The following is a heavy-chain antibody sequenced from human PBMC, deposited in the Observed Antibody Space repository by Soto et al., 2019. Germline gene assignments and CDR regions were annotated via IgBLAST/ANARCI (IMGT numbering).Heavy chain of an antibody. V-gene: IGHV4-31*03. J-gene: IGHJ3*02. CDR1: GGSISSGGYY. CDR2: IYYSGST. CDR3: ARSQRDDFWSDIHAAFDI. D-gene: IGHD3-3*01. Sequence: QVQLRESGPGLVKPSQTLSLTCTVSGGSISSGGYYWSWIRQHPGKGLEWIGYIYYSGSTYYNPSLKSRVTISVDTSKNQFSLKLSSVTAADTAVYYCARSQRDDFWSDIHAAFDIWGQGTMATVSS.